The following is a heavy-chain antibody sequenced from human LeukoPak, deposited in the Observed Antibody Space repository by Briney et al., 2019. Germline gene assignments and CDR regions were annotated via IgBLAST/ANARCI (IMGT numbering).Heavy chain of an antibody. J-gene: IGHJ4*02. Sequence: GGSLRLSCAASGFTFSSYAMNWVRQAPGKGLEWVSGITGNGGYTYYADSAKGRFTISRDNSRSTLYLQMNSPRAEDTAIYYCAKGTLQQFDYWGQGTLVTVSS. D-gene: IGHD1-1*01. CDR3: AKGTLQQFDY. V-gene: IGHV3-23*01. CDR1: GFTFSSYA. CDR2: ITGNGGYT.